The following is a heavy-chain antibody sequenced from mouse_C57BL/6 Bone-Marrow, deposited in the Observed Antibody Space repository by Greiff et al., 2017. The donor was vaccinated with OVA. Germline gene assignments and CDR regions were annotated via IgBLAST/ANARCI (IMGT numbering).Heavy chain of an antibody. D-gene: IGHD1-1*02. J-gene: IGHJ2*01. CDR2: ISSGSSTI. CDR1: GFTFSDYG. Sequence: EVKLMESGGGLVKPGGSLKLSCAASGFTFSDYGMHWVRQAPEKGLEWVAYISSGSSTIYYADTVKGRFTISRDNAKNTLFLQMTSLRSEDTAMYYCARERYGHCDYWGQGTTLTVSS. V-gene: IGHV5-17*01. CDR3: ARERYGHCDY.